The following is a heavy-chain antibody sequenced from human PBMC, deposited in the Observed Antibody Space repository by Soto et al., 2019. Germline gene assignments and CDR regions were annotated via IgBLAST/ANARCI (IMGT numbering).Heavy chain of an antibody. D-gene: IGHD1-26*01. J-gene: IGHJ4*02. CDR3: ARRGSGSYYDY. V-gene: IGHV3-23*01. CDR1: GFTFSSYA. Sequence: EVQLLESGGGLVQPGGSLRLSCAASGFTFSSYAMRWVRQAPVKGLEWVSAISGSGGSTYYADSVKGRFTISRDNSKNTLYLAMNSLRAEDPAVYYCARRGSGSYYDYWGQGTLVTVSS. CDR2: ISGSGGST.